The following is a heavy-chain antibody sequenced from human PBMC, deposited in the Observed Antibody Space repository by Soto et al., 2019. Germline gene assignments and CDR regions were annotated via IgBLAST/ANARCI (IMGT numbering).Heavy chain of an antibody. D-gene: IGHD6-19*01. V-gene: IGHV3-23*01. CDR1: GFTFSIYA. CDR2: ISGSGGST. Sequence: EVPLLESGGGLVQPGGSLRLSCAASGFTFSIYAMNWVRQAPGKGLEWVSVISGSGGSTYYADSVKGRFTISRDNSKNTLYLQMNSLRAEDTAVYYCAKASEQWTNFDYWGQGTLVTVSS. CDR3: AKASEQWTNFDY. J-gene: IGHJ4*02.